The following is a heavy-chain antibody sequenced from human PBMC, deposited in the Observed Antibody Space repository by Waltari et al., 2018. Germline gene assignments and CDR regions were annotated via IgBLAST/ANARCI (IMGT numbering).Heavy chain of an antibody. CDR3: VRLEDCTGPGGHCYSGDPFALDV. V-gene: IGHV4-34*02. CDR1: GGSFSGYY. CDR2: INHAGNT. J-gene: IGHJ6*02. D-gene: IGHD2-15*01. Sequence: QVQLQQWGAGLLQSSETLSLTCAVYGGSFSGYYWGWVRQPPGKGLELIGEINHAGNTNHNPALRSRVTMSADTSKSQFSLKLNSVTAADTAVYYCVRLEDCTGPGGHCYSGDPFALDVWGQGTTVTVSS.